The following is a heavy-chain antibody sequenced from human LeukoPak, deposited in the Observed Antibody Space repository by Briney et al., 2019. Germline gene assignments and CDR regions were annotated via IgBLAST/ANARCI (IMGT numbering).Heavy chain of an antibody. CDR2: IWCDGSNK. V-gene: IGHV3-33*01. CDR3: AREEDGYNYGY. D-gene: IGHD5-24*01. J-gene: IGHJ4*02. CDR1: GFTFSSYG. Sequence: GRSLRLSCAASGFTFSSYGMHWVRQAPGKGLEWVAVIWCDGSNKYYADSVKGRFTISRDNSKNTLYLQMNSLRAEDTAVYYCAREEDGYNYGYWGQGTLVTVSS.